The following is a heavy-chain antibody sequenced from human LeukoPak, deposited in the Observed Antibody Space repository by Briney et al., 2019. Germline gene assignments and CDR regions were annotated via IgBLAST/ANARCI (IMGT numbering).Heavy chain of an antibody. J-gene: IGHJ4*02. CDR2: IYYSGST. V-gene: IGHV4-39*01. Sequence: SETLSLTCAVSGGSISSNSYYWGWIRQPPGKGLEWIGSIYYSGSTYYNPSLKSRVTISVDTSKNQFSLKLSSVTAADTAAYYCARTRYYYNSRSYGAPYYFDYWGQGTLVTVSS. D-gene: IGHD3-10*01. CDR3: ARTRYYYNSRSYGAPYYFDY. CDR1: GGSISSNSYY.